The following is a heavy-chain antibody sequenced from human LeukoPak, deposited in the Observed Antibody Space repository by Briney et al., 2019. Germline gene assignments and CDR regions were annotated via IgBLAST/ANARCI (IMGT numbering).Heavy chain of an antibody. J-gene: IGHJ5*02. Sequence: SETLSLTCTVSGGSISSSSYYWGWIRQPPGRGLEWIGSIYYSGSTYYNPSLKSRVTISVYTSKNQFSLKLSSVPAADTAVYYCARGPHYYGSGSYRTYNWFDHWGQGTLVTVSS. CDR3: ARGPHYYGSGSYRTYNWFDH. CDR1: GGSISSSSYY. D-gene: IGHD3-10*01. CDR2: IYYSGST. V-gene: IGHV4-39*01.